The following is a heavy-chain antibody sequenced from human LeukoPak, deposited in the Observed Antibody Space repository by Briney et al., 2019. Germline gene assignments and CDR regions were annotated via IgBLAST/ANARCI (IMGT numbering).Heavy chain of an antibody. V-gene: IGHV3-23*01. CDR2: ITGRSDKT. CDR1: GFNFNKYD. Sequence: TGGSLRLSCAASGFNFNKYDMTWARQAPGKGLEWVSTITGRSDKTYYTDSVKGRFVTSRDNSKDTLYLQMNSLRAEDTALYYCAKGGWLDDLGQGALVPVSS. J-gene: IGHJ4*02. D-gene: IGHD6-19*01. CDR3: AKGGWLDD.